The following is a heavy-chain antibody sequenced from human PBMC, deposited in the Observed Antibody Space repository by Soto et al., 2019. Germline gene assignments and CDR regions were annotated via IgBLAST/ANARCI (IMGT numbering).Heavy chain of an antibody. V-gene: IGHV3-23*01. Sequence: HPGGSLRLSCAASGFTFSSYVMSWVRQAPGKGLEWVSAISGRGGDTFYADSVKGRFTISRDNPKNTLYLQMTSLRAEDTAIYYCAKDQMARGVSPYYFDYWGQGT. CDR2: ISGRGGDT. CDR1: GFTFSSYV. J-gene: IGHJ4*02. D-gene: IGHD3-10*01. CDR3: AKDQMARGVSPYYFDY.